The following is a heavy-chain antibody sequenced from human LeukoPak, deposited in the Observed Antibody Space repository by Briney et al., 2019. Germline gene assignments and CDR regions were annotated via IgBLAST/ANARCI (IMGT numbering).Heavy chain of an antibody. Sequence: ASVKASCKASGYTFTSYDINWVRQATGQGLEWMGWMNPNSGNTGYAQKFQGRVTMTRDMSTSTVYMELSSLRSEDTAVYYCARSSIVVVPAANRPNFDYWGQGTLVTVSS. CDR2: MNPNSGNT. V-gene: IGHV1-8*01. CDR1: GYTFTSYD. J-gene: IGHJ4*02. CDR3: ARSSIVVVPAANRPNFDY. D-gene: IGHD2-2*01.